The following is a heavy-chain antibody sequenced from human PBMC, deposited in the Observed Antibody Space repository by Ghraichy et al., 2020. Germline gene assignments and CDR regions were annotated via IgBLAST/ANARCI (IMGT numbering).Heavy chain of an antibody. Sequence: SQTLSLTCAVSGAYVSSSFYHWSWIRQPPGKGLEWIGQIRDSESKYNPSLRSRATISVDTSRNQFSLKLTSVTATDTAVYYCATYEVGGAGQGAWGQGTLVTVSS. CDR2: IRDSES. J-gene: IGHJ4*02. CDR1: GAYVSSSFYH. CDR3: ATYEVGGAGQGA. D-gene: IGHD3-10*01. V-gene: IGHV4-61*01.